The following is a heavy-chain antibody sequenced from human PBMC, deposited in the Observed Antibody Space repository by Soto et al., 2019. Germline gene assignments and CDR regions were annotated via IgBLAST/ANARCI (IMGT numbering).Heavy chain of an antibody. D-gene: IGHD3-22*01. CDR3: ARELLFYDSDGFSWDDTFDI. CDR2: IYQSGST. CDR1: GGSLSSSAYS. V-gene: IGHV4-30-2*01. Sequence: QMHLQESGSGLVKPSQTLSLTCAVSGGSLSSSAYSWSWIRQPAGKGLEWIGFIYQSGSTYYNPSLKSRVTMSLDRPKNQFSLILSSVTAADTAVYYCARELLFYDSDGFSWDDTFDIWGQGTMVTVSS. J-gene: IGHJ3*02.